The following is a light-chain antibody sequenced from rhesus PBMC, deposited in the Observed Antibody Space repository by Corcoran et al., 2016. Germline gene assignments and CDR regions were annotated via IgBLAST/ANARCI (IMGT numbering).Light chain of an antibody. CDR1: ENVNNY. J-gene: IGKJ3*01. V-gene: IGKV1-74*01. CDR3: QHSYGTPFT. CDR2: KAS. Sequence: DIQMTQSPSSLSASVGDRVTITCRASENVNNYLHWYQQKPGKPLKPLIYKASTLESGGPSSFSGRGSGPVFTLTISTLHPKDFASYYCQHSYGTPFTFGPGTKLDIK.